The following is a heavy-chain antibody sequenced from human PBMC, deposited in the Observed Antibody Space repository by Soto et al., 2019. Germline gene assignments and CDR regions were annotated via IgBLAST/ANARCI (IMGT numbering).Heavy chain of an antibody. J-gene: IGHJ3*02. D-gene: IGHD3-22*01. CDR3: ARPSSYSFDTFNI. CDR2: IYPDDSDT. V-gene: IGHV5-51*01. CDR1: GYSFTSHR. Sequence: GESLKISCKASGYSFTSHRIGWVRQMPGEGLDWIGIIYPDDSDTRYSPSFQGQVTISADKSISTAYLQWSSLRASDTAMYYCARPSSYSFDTFNIWGQGTMVTVSS.